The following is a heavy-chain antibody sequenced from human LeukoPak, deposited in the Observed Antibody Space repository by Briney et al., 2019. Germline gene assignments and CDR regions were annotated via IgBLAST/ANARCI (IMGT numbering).Heavy chain of an antibody. Sequence: GGSLRLSCAASGFTFSSYAMSWVRQAPGKGLEWVSAISGSGGSTNYADSVKGRFTISRDNSKNTLYLQMNSLRAEDTAVYYCAKTEGITMIVVVITTLYYFDYWGQGTLVTVSS. CDR2: ISGSGGST. J-gene: IGHJ4*02. CDR1: GFTFSSYA. V-gene: IGHV3-23*01. D-gene: IGHD3-22*01. CDR3: AKTEGITMIVVVITTLYYFDY.